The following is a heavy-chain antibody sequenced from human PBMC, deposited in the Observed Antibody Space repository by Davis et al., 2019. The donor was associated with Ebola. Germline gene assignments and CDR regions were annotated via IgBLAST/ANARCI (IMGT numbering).Heavy chain of an antibody. D-gene: IGHD6-13*01. CDR2: ISYDGSYK. V-gene: IGHV3-30*03. J-gene: IGHJ3*02. CDR3: ASIAAAGNDAFDI. Sequence: GESLKISCAASGFTFSSYGMHWVRQAPGKGLEWVAFISYDGSYKYNEDSVKGRFTISRDDSKNTLYLQMSSLRAEDTAVYYCASIAAAGNDAFDIWGQGTMVTVSS. CDR1: GFTFSSYG.